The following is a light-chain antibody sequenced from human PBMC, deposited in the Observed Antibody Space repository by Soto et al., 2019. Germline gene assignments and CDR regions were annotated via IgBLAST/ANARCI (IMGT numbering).Light chain of an antibody. Sequence: EIVMTQSPATLSVSPGERATLSCRASQSVSSNLAWYQQQPGQAPRLLIYGASTRATGIPARFSGSGSGTEFTLTISSLQSEDFAVYYCQQYNKWPQTFGQGTKVEIK. CDR1: QSVSSN. CDR3: QQYNKWPQT. CDR2: GAS. V-gene: IGKV3-15*01. J-gene: IGKJ1*01.